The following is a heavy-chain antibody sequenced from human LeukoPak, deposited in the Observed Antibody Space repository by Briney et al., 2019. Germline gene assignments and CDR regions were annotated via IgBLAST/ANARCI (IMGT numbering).Heavy chain of an antibody. J-gene: IGHJ4*02. CDR2: IIPIFGTT. CDR3: ARDRRPSYYDSSGYSNFDY. Sequence: GASVKVSCKASGGSFSNYAINWVRQAPGRGLEWMGGIIPIFGTTNYAQKFQGRVTITADESTSTAYMELNSLRSEDTAVYYCARDRRPSYYDSSGYSNFDYWGQGTLVTVSS. D-gene: IGHD3-22*01. CDR1: GGSFSNYA. V-gene: IGHV1-69*13.